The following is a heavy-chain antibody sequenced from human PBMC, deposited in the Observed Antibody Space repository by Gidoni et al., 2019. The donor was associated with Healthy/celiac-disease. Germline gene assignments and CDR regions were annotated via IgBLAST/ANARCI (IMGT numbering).Heavy chain of an antibody. CDR1: GITFSDYV. D-gene: IGHD5-18*01. J-gene: IGHJ4*02. CDR2: ISYDGSNK. V-gene: IGHV3-30*18. Sequence: QVQLVESGGGVVQPGMSLRLSCAASGITFSDYVMHWVRQAPGKGLEWVAVISYDGSNKFYGDSVKGRFTISRDNSKNTLYLQMNSLRAEDTAIYYCAKDEGRYSYGFGFDYWGQGTLVTVSS. CDR3: AKDEGRYSYGFGFDY.